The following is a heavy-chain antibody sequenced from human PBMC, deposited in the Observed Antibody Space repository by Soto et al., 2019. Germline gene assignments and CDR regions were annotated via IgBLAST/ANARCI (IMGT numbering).Heavy chain of an antibody. Sequence: QVQLVQCGAEVKKPGASVKVSCKASGYTFTSYGIIWVRQAPGQGLEWMGWISAYNGNTNYAQKLQGRVTMTTDTSTSTAYMELRSLRSDDTAVYYCARDGGIIAAAGTDVVNFQHWGQGTLVTVSS. D-gene: IGHD6-13*01. V-gene: IGHV1-18*01. J-gene: IGHJ1*01. CDR3: ARDGGIIAAAGTDVVNFQH. CDR2: ISAYNGNT. CDR1: GYTFTSYG.